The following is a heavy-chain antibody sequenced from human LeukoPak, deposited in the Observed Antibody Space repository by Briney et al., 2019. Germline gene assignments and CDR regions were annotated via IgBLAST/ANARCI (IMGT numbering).Heavy chain of an antibody. V-gene: IGHV4-30-2*01. CDR3: ARSLGGYVTF. CDR1: GGFISSGGYS. CDR2: IYHSGST. D-gene: IGHD5-12*01. J-gene: IGHJ4*02. Sequence: SETLSLTCAVSGGFISSGGYSWSWIRQPPGKGLEWIGYIYHSGSTYYNPSLKSRVTISVDRSKNQFSLKLSSVTAADTAVYYCARSLGGYVTFWGQGTLVTVSS.